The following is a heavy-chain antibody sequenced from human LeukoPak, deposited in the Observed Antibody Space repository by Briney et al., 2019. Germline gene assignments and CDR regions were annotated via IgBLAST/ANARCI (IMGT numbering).Heavy chain of an antibody. CDR1: GYSISSDYY. CDR3: ARDHGDYEFDY. D-gene: IGHD4-17*01. CDR2: IYHSGST. V-gene: IGHV4-38-2*02. Sequence: PSETLSLTCAVSGYSISSDYYWGWIRQPPGKGLEWIGSIYHSGSTNYNPSLKSRVTVSVDTSKNQFSLKLSSVTAADTAVYYCARDHGDYEFDYWGQGTLVTVSS. J-gene: IGHJ4*02.